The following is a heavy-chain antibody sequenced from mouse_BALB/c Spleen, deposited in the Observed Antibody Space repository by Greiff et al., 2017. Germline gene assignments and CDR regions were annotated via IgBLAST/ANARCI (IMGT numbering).Heavy chain of an antibody. J-gene: IGHJ4*01. CDR3: TSRALYYGNYEAMDY. CDR1: GYTFTSYY. CDR2: INPSNGGT. Sequence: QVQLQQSGAELVKPGASVKLSCKASGYTFTSYYMYWVKQRPGQGLEWIGEINPSNGGTNFNEKFKSKATLTVDKSSSTAYMQLSSLTSEDSAVYYCTSRALYYGNYEAMDYWGQGTSVTVSS. V-gene: IGHV1S81*02. D-gene: IGHD2-1*01.